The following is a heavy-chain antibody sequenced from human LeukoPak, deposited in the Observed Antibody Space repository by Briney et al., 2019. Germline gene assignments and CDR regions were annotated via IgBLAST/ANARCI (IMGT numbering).Heavy chain of an antibody. V-gene: IGHV3-30*04. CDR2: ISDDGINK. D-gene: IGHD4-11*01. J-gene: IGHJ4*02. CDR3: AKDLYSNYGPADY. CDR1: GFTFNNYA. Sequence: GGSLRLSCAASGFTFNNYAIHWVRQAPGKGLQWVTLISDDGINKYYADSVGGRFTISRDNSKNTLFLQMNSLRDEDTAVYYCAKDLYSNYGPADYWGQGNLVTVSS.